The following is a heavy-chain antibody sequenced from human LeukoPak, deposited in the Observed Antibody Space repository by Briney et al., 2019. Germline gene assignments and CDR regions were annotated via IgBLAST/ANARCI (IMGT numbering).Heavy chain of an antibody. CDR3: ARDKDRQYYYGSGSRNWFDP. CDR2: ISAYNGNT. V-gene: IGHV1-18*01. Sequence: ASVRVSCKASGYTFTSYGISWVRQAPGQGLEWMGWISAYNGNTNYAQKLQGRVTMTIDTSTSTAYMELRSLRSDDAAVYYCARDKDRQYYYGSGSRNWFDPWGQGTLVTVSS. D-gene: IGHD3-10*01. CDR1: GYTFTSYG. J-gene: IGHJ5*02.